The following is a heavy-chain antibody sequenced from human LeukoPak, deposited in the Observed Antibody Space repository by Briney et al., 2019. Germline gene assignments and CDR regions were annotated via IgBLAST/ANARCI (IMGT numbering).Heavy chain of an antibody. J-gene: IGHJ4*02. CDR1: GGSISSSSYY. CDR2: INHSGST. D-gene: IGHD4/OR15-4a*01. CDR3: AREVPYYFDY. Sequence: SETLSLTCTVSGGSISSSSYYWGWIRQPPGKGLEWIGEINHSGSTNYNPSLKSRVTISVDTSKNQFSLKLSSVTAADTAVYYCAREVPYYFDYWGQGTLVTVSS. V-gene: IGHV4-39*07.